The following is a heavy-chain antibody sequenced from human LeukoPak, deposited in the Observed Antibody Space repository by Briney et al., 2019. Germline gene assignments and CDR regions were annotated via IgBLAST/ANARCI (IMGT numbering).Heavy chain of an antibody. Sequence: SQTLSLTCTVSGGSIGSGSYYWSWIRQPAGKGLEWIGRIYTSGSTNYNPSLKSRVTISVDTSKNQFSLKLSSVTAADTAVYYCARVGPYCSGGSCHDYWGQGTLVTVSS. CDR2: IYTSGST. J-gene: IGHJ4*02. D-gene: IGHD2-15*01. CDR3: ARVGPYCSGGSCHDY. V-gene: IGHV4-61*02. CDR1: GGSIGSGSYY.